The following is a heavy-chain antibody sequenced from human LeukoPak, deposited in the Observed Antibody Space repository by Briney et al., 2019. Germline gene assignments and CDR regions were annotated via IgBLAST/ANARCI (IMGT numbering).Heavy chain of an antibody. Sequence: GGSLRLSCAAYGFSFNIYSMNWVRQAPGKGLEWISYISSGGTTKYHTASVKGRFTISRDNAKNSLYLQMSSLRVEDTAVYYCARGNANHFDYWGQGTLVTVSS. D-gene: IGHD2-8*01. CDR3: ARGNANHFDY. J-gene: IGHJ4*02. CDR1: GFSFNIYS. V-gene: IGHV3-48*04. CDR2: ISSGGTTK.